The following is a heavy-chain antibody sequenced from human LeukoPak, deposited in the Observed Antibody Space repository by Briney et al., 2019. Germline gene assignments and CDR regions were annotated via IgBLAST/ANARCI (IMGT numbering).Heavy chain of an antibody. V-gene: IGHV3-30*04. Sequence: GGSLRLSCAASGFTFSSYAMHWVRQAPGKGLEWVAVISYDGSNKYYADSVKGRFTISRDNSKNTLYLQMNSLRAEDTAVYYCARSARRRIEYSSSSLDYWGQGTLVTVSS. CDR1: GFTFSSYA. CDR2: ISYDGSNK. D-gene: IGHD6-6*01. J-gene: IGHJ4*02. CDR3: ARSARRRIEYSSSSLDY.